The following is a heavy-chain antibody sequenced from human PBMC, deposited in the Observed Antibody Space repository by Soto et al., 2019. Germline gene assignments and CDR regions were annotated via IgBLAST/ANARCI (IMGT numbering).Heavy chain of an antibody. CDR2: ISYDGSNE. CDR1: GFTFRSYG. CDR3: AKGLSVIQPWLMDAY. Sequence: QVQLVESGGGVVQPGRSLRLSCTVSGFTFRSYGMHWVRQAPGKGLEWVAGISYDGSNEDYADSVKGRFNISRENSKNTLYLQMNSLRGEDTALYYCAKGLSVIQPWLMDAYWGQGTLVTVSS. J-gene: IGHJ4*02. D-gene: IGHD5-18*01. V-gene: IGHV3-30*18.